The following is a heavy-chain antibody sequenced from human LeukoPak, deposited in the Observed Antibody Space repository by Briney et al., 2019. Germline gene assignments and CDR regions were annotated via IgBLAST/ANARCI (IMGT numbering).Heavy chain of an antibody. CDR1: GFTFSIYG. D-gene: IGHD5-18*01. Sequence: PGGSLRLSCAASGFTFSIYGMHWAHQAPGKGLEWVAVIWYDGTNKYYADSVKGRFTISRDNSKNTQYLQMNSLRAEDTALYYCAREYTTGGYSYGLDYWGQGTLVTVSS. CDR2: IWYDGTNK. CDR3: AREYTTGGYSYGLDY. V-gene: IGHV3-33*01. J-gene: IGHJ4*02.